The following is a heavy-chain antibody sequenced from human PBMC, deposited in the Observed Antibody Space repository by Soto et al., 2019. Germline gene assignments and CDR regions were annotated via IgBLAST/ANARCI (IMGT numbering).Heavy chain of an antibody. Sequence: QVQLVQSGPEVRKPGASVKVSCKASGYIFSRYGISWVRQAPGQGLEWMGWISGYNGNTKFGERVRGRVNVTTDTSTSTAYMELRSLRSDDTAVYYCAREAAAERNYYGLDVWGQGTTVIVSS. V-gene: IGHV1-18*01. J-gene: IGHJ6*02. CDR1: GYIFSRYG. CDR3: AREAAAERNYYGLDV. D-gene: IGHD6-13*01. CDR2: ISGYNGNT.